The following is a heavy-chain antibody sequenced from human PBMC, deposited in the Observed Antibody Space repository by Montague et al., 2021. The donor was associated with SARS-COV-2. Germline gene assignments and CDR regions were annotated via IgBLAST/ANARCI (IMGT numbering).Heavy chain of an antibody. J-gene: IGHJ4*02. Sequence: SLRLSCAASRFTFLNYAMSWVHQAPGKGLEWVSSISDSGRSIYHADSVKGRFTISRDNSKNPLYLQMNSLRADDLAVYYCASQRSGWYSRFDYWGQGTLVTVSS. V-gene: IGHV3-23*01. CDR1: RFTFLNYA. D-gene: IGHD6-19*01. CDR3: ASQRSGWYSRFDY. CDR2: ISDSGRSI.